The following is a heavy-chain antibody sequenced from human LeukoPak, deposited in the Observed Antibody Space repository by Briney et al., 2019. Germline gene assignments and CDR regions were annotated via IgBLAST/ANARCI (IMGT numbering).Heavy chain of an antibody. CDR3: ARRAFYDSSGYSF. V-gene: IGHV5-51*01. CDR1: GYSFTSYR. J-gene: IGHJ4*02. Sequence: GESLKISCKGSGYSFTSYRIGWVRQMPGKGLEWMGIIYPGDSDTRYSPSFQGQVTISADKSISTAYLQWSSLKASDTAMYYCARRAFYDSSGYSFWGQGTLVTVSS. D-gene: IGHD3-22*01. CDR2: IYPGDSDT.